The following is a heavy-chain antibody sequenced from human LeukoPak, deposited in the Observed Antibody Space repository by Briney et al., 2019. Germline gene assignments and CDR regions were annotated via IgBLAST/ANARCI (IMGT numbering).Heavy chain of an antibody. CDR1: GFTFSSYA. CDR2: ISGSGGST. CDR3: ATTVAGYPDDYFDY. D-gene: IGHD6-19*01. Sequence: GGSLRLSCAASGFTFSSYAMSWVRQAPGKGLEWVSAISGSGGSTYYADSVKGRFTISRDNAKNSLYLQMNSLRAEDTAVYYCATTVAGYPDDYFDYWGQGTLVTVSS. J-gene: IGHJ4*02. V-gene: IGHV3-23*01.